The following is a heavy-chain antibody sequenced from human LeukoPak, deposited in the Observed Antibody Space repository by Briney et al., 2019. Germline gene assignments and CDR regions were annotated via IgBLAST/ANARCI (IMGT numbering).Heavy chain of an antibody. Sequence: GGSLRLSCAASGFTFSSYGMHWVRQAPGKGLEWAAVISYDGSNKYYADSVKGRFTISRDNSKNTLYLQMNSLRAEDTAVYYRARDCTGGYLFDYWGQGTLVTVSS. D-gene: IGHD2-8*02. CDR3: ARDCTGGYLFDY. J-gene: IGHJ4*02. CDR2: ISYDGSNK. CDR1: GFTFSSYG. V-gene: IGHV3-30*03.